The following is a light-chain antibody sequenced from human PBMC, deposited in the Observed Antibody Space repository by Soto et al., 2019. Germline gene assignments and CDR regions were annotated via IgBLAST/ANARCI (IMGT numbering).Light chain of an antibody. V-gene: IGKV3-20*01. CDR3: QQYDNSVWT. Sequence: EIVLTQSPGTLSSSPVERATLSCRASQSVSTNNLAWYQQRPGQAPRLLIYGASRRATGIPDRFSGSGSGTDFTLTISRLEPEDLAVYYCQQYDNSVWTFGQGTKVDIK. CDR2: GAS. J-gene: IGKJ1*01. CDR1: QSVSTNN.